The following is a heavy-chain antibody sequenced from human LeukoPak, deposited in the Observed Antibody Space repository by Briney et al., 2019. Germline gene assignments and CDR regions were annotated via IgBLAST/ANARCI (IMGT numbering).Heavy chain of an antibody. Sequence: SETLSLTCTVSGDFISSYYWNWIRQPPGEGLEWIGYIYYSGSTNYNPSLKSRVTISIDTSKNQFSLKLSSVTAADTAVYYCAITPGYSSGWYAYGGQGTLVSVSS. V-gene: IGHV4-59*01. J-gene: IGHJ4*02. CDR2: IYYSGST. CDR3: AITPGYSSGWYAY. CDR1: GDFISSYY. D-gene: IGHD6-19*01.